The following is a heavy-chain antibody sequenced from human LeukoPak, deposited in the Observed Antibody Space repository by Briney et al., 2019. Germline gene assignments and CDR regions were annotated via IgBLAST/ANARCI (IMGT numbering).Heavy chain of an antibody. J-gene: IGHJ4*02. CDR2: INHSGST. CDR1: GGSFNGYY. V-gene: IGHV4-34*01. Sequence: SETLSLTCAVYGGSFNGYYWSRIRQPPGKGLEWIGEINHSGSTNYNPSLKSRVTISVDTSKNQFSLKLSSVTAADTAVYYCARRLWFRTFDYWGQGTLVTVSS. CDR3: ARRLWFRTFDY. D-gene: IGHD3-10*01.